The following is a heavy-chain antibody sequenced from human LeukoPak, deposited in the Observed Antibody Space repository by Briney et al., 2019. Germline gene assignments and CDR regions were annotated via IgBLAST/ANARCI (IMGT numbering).Heavy chain of an antibody. D-gene: IGHD3-22*01. Sequence: GGSLRLSCAVSGITLSNYGMSWVRQAPGKGLEWVAGISDSGGRTNYADSVKGRFTISRDNPKNTLYLQMNSLRAEDTAVYFCAKRGVVIRVILVGFHKEAYYFDSWGQGALDTVSS. J-gene: IGHJ4*02. CDR2: ISDSGGRT. CDR1: GITLSNYG. V-gene: IGHV3-23*01. CDR3: AKRGVVIRVILVGFHKEAYYFDS.